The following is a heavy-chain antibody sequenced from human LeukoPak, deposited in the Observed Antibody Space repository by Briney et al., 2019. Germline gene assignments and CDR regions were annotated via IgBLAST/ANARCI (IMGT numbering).Heavy chain of an antibody. CDR1: GYTFTGYY. CDR2: INPNSGGT. D-gene: IGHD3-10*01. Sequence: ASVKVSCKASGYTFTGYYMHWVRQAPGQGLEWMGRINPNSGGTNYAQKFQGRVTMTRDTSISTAYMELSRLRSDDTAVYYCAFTMVRGVNAPCYGMDVWGQGTTVTVSS. V-gene: IGHV1-2*06. J-gene: IGHJ6*02. CDR3: AFTMVRGVNAPCYGMDV.